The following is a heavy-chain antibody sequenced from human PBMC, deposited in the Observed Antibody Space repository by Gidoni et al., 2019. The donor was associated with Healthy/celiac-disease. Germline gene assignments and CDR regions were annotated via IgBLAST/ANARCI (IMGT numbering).Heavy chain of an antibody. CDR1: AYTFTSYN. CDR3: ARGAVADKNLVNFDY. V-gene: IGHV1-46*01. D-gene: IGHD6-19*01. J-gene: IGHJ4*02. Sequence: VQLVQSGAEVKKPGASVKVSCKASAYTFTSYNLPWVRQAPGQGLEWMGIINPSGGSTSYAQKFQGRVTMTRDKSTSTVYMELSSLRSEDTAVYYCARGAVADKNLVNFDYWGQGTLVTVSS. CDR2: INPSGGST.